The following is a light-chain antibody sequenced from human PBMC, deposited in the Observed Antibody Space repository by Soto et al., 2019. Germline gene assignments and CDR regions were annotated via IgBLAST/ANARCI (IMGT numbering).Light chain of an antibody. CDR1: RSYIGAFNY. J-gene: IGLJ1*01. CDR2: GVT. Sequence: QSVLPQPASVSGSPGQSITISCTGSRSYIGAFNYVAWYQQHPGKAPKLIIRGVTNRPSGVSSRFSGSKSDYTAYLTISGLQAEDEADYYCSSYTTAFFYVFGTGTKVTV. V-gene: IGLV2-14*01. CDR3: SSYTTAFFYV.